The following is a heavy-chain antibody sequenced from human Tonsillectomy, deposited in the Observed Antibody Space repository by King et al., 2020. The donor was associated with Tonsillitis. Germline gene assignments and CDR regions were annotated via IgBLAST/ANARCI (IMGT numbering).Heavy chain of an antibody. Sequence: VQLVESGAEVKKPGEPLRISCKGSGYSFTNYWISWVRQMPGKGLEWMGRIDPTDSYTNYSPSFQGHVTISVDKSISTAYLQWSSLKASDSAIYYCARHRTDPYTGSYFDLWGQGTLVTVSS. D-gene: IGHD1-26*01. CDR2: IDPTDSYT. CDR1: GYSFTNYW. V-gene: IGHV5-10-1*03. CDR3: ARHRTDPYTGSYFDL. J-gene: IGHJ5*02.